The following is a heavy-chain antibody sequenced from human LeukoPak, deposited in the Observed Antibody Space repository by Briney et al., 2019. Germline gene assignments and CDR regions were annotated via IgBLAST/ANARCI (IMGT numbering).Heavy chain of an antibody. D-gene: IGHD3-10*01. J-gene: IGHJ4*02. V-gene: IGHV1-8*03. CDR3: ARRSAFGSGSYYVYY. Sequence: ASVKVSCKASGYSFTSYDINWVRQATGQGLEWVGGMNPNSGNTGYAQKFQGRVTITRNTSITTTYMELSSLRSEDTAVYYFARRSAFGSGSYYVYYWGQGTLVTVSS. CDR2: MNPNSGNT. CDR1: GYSFTSYD.